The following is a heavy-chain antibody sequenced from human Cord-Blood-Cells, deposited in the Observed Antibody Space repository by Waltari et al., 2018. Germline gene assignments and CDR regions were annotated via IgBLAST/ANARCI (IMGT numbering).Heavy chain of an antibody. D-gene: IGHD2-15*01. CDR1: GFTFSSYS. CDR2: ISSSSSYI. V-gene: IGHV3-21*01. Sequence: EVQLVESGGGLVKPGGSLRLSCAASGFTFSSYSMNWVRQAPGKGRGWVSSISSSSSYIYYADTVKGRFTSSRDNAKNSLYLQMNSLRAEDTAVYYCARDVGLDYWGQGTLVTVSS. J-gene: IGHJ4*02. CDR3: ARDVGLDY.